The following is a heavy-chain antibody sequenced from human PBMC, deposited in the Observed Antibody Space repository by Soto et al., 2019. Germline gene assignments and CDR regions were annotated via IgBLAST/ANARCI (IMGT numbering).Heavy chain of an antibody. CDR3: ARDLGSGWYIRDAFDI. Sequence: QVQLVQSGAEVKKPGSSVKVSCKASGGTFSSYAISWVRQAPGQGLEWRGGIIPIFVTANYAQKFQGRVTITADESTSTAYMELSSLRSEDTAVYYCARDLGSGWYIRDAFDIWGQGTMVTVSS. CDR1: GGTFSSYA. CDR2: IIPIFVTA. J-gene: IGHJ3*02. V-gene: IGHV1-69*01. D-gene: IGHD6-19*01.